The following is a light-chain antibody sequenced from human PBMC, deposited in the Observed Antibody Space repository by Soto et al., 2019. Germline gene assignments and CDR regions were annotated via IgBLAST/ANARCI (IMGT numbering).Light chain of an antibody. V-gene: IGLV7-46*01. J-gene: IGLJ3*02. Sequence: QAVVTQEPSVTVSSGGTVTLTCDSSTGPVTSGRYPYWFQQKPGQAPRTLIYDTSLKYSWTPARFSGSLLRGKAALTLSGARPEDEADYYCLLSYSGGRVFGGGTKVTVL. CDR2: DTS. CDR1: TGPVTSGRY. CDR3: LLSYSGGRV.